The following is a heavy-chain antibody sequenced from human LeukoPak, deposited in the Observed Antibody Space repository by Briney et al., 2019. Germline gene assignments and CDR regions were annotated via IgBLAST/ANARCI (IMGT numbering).Heavy chain of an antibody. Sequence: GGSLRLSCAASGFTFDDYGMSWVRQAPGKGLEWVSGINWNGGSTGYADSVKGRFTISRDNAKNLLYLQMNSLRSEDTAVYYCARGGYSGYDPFNYWGQGTLVTVSS. CDR1: GFTFDDYG. CDR2: INWNGGST. V-gene: IGHV3-20*04. J-gene: IGHJ4*02. CDR3: ARGGYSGYDPFNY. D-gene: IGHD5-12*01.